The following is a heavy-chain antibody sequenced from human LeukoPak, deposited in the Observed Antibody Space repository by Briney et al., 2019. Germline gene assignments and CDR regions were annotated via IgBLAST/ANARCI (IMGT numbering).Heavy chain of an antibody. CDR1: GFIFTSYE. CDR3: ARDAPGTVTNDY. D-gene: IGHD4-17*01. V-gene: IGHV3-48*03. J-gene: IGHJ4*02. Sequence: PGGPLRLSCAASGFIFTSYEMNWVRQAPGKGLEWVSWISRSGNTKYADSVKGRFTISRDNAKNSLYLQMNSLRVEDTAVYYCARDAPGTVTNDYWGQGTLVTVSS. CDR2: ISRSGNTK.